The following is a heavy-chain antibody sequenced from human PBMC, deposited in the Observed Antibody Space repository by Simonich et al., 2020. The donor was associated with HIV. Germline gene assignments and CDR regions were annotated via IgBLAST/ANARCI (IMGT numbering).Heavy chain of an antibody. D-gene: IGHD1-7*01. CDR3: ARDFRRNNWNYDAFDI. CDR1: GFTFSSYS. Sequence: VHGGGSLRLSCAASGFTFSSYSMIWVRQAPGKGLEWLSYISSSSINIYYADSVKGRFTISRDNAKNSLYLQMNSLRVEDTAVYYCARDFRRNNWNYDAFDIWGQGTMVTVSS. V-gene: IGHV3-48*01. CDR2: ISSSSINI. J-gene: IGHJ3*02.